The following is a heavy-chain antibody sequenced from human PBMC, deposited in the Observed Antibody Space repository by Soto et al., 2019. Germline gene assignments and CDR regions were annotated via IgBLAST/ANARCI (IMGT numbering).Heavy chain of an antibody. Sequence: PGGSLRLSCAASGFTFSTYSMSWVRQAPGKGLEWVSGISGSGGSTYYADSVKCRLTVSRDNSNNTLYLQMNSLRADDTAVYYCAKAGYISPSPGMDAWGQGTTVTVSS. CDR2: ISGSGGST. CDR3: AKAGYISPSPGMDA. D-gene: IGHD6-6*01. J-gene: IGHJ6*02. CDR1: GFTFSTYS. V-gene: IGHV3-23*01.